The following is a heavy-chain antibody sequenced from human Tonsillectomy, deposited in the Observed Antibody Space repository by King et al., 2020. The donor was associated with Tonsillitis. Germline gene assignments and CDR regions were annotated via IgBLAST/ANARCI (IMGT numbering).Heavy chain of an antibody. V-gene: IGHV3-33*08. D-gene: IGHD4-17*01. J-gene: IGHJ6*03. CDR1: GFTFSSYG. CDR3: AREGDFGDYLYYYYMDV. Sequence: VQLVESGGGVVQPGRSLRLSCAASGFTFSSYGMHWVRQAPGKGLEWVAVIWYDGSNKYYADSVKGRFTISRDNSKNTLYLQMNSRRAEDTAVYYCAREGDFGDYLYYYYMDVWGKGTTVTVSS. CDR2: IWYDGSNK.